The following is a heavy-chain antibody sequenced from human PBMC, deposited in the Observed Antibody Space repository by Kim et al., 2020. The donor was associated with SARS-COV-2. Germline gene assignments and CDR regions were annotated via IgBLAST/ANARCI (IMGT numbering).Heavy chain of an antibody. D-gene: IGHD3-22*01. CDR3: AKSVRFPVIFVFDYYYGMDV. CDR2: ISYDGSNK. J-gene: IGHJ6*02. Sequence: GGSLRLSCAASGFTFSSYGMHWVRQAPGKGLEWVAVISYDGSNKYYADSVKGRFTISRDNSKNTLYLQMNSLRAEDTAVYYCAKSVRFPVIFVFDYYYGMDVWGQGTTVTVSS. V-gene: IGHV3-30*18. CDR1: GFTFSSYG.